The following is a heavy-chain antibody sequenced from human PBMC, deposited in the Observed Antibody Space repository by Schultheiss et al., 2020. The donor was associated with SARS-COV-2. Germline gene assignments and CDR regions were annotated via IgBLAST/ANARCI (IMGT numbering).Heavy chain of an antibody. CDR3: ARDGQEYSNGDY. CDR2: INPNSGGT. Sequence: ESLKISCKASGYTFTGYYVHWVRQAPGQGLEWMGWINPNSGGTNYAQKFQGRVTMTTDTSTSTAYMELRSLRSDDTAVYYCARDGQEYSNGDYWGQGTLVTVSS. V-gene: IGHV1-2*02. J-gene: IGHJ4*02. CDR1: GYTFTGYY. D-gene: IGHD4-11*01.